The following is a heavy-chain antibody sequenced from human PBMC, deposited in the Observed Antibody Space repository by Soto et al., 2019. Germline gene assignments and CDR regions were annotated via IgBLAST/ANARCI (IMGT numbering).Heavy chain of an antibody. V-gene: IGHV3-73*02. CDR2: IRSNGRT. Sequence: EVQLVESGGGLVQPGRSLELSCAASGFTFSASAMHWVRQAAGKGLEWVGRIRSNGRTAYAASMQGRFTISRDDSKKTAYLQLNSLKTDDTAVYYCARLDCSGGSCYPYYFEHWGQGALVTVSA. J-gene: IGHJ4*02. CDR1: GFTFSASA. D-gene: IGHD2-15*01. CDR3: ARLDCSGGSCYPYYFEH.